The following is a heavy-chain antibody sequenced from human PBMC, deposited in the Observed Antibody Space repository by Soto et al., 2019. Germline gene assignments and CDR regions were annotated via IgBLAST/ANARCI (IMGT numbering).Heavy chain of an antibody. CDR1: VFTFDTYW. D-gene: IGHD2-21*01. CDR2: INSDGTIS. Sequence: PRGSLRLSCAASVFTFDTYWMNWVRQAPGKGPEWLSGINSDGTISSYADSVKGRFTISRDNARNTLSLQMNSLRADDTAVYYCARLSGDHSAFFSYGMDAWGQGTTVTVSS. V-gene: IGHV3-74*01. CDR3: ARLSGDHSAFFSYGMDA. J-gene: IGHJ6*02.